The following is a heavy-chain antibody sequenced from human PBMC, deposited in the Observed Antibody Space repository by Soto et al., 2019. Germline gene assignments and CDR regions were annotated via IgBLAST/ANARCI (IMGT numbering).Heavy chain of an antibody. CDR2: ISSSSSTI. Sequence: PGGSLRLSCAASGSTFSSYSMNWVRQAPGKGLEWVSYISSSSSTIYYADSVKGRFTISRDNAKNSLYLQMNSLRAEDTAVYYFARDLTGTTMGDAFDIWGQGTMVTGSS. J-gene: IGHJ3*02. CDR3: ARDLTGTTMGDAFDI. V-gene: IGHV3-48*01. CDR1: GSTFSSYS. D-gene: IGHD1-20*01.